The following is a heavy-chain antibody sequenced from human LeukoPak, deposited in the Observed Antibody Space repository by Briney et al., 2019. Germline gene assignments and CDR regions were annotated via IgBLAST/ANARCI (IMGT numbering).Heavy chain of an antibody. CDR3: ARDGDTAMVRRVYYFDY. Sequence: PGGSLKLSCAASGFTFSSYWMSWVRQAPGKGLEWVANIKQDGSEKYYVDSVKGRFTISRDNAKNSLYLQMNSLRAEDTAVYYRARDGDTAMVRRVYYFDYWGQGTLVTVSS. CDR2: IKQDGSEK. D-gene: IGHD5-18*01. CDR1: GFTFSSYW. V-gene: IGHV3-7*01. J-gene: IGHJ4*02.